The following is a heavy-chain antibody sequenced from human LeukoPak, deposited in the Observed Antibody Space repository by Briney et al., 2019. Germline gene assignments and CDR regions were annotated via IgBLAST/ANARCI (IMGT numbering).Heavy chain of an antibody. CDR1: GGSISSGSYY. J-gene: IGHJ6*03. CDR3: ARDLGGYSDGSYYYYMDV. D-gene: IGHD5-18*01. V-gene: IGHV4-61*02. CDR2: IYTSGTT. Sequence: PSETLSLTCTVSGGSISSGSYYWSWIRQPAGKGLEWIGRIYTSGTTNYNPSLKSRVTMSLDTSKNQFSLKLSSVTAADTAVYYCARDLGGYSDGSYYYYMDVWGKGTTVTVSS.